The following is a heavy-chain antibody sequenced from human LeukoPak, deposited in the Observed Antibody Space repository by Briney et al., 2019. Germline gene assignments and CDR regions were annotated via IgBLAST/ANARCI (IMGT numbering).Heavy chain of an antibody. CDR1: GGSISSYY. V-gene: IGHV4-4*07. CDR3: ARRGVLRPFDY. J-gene: IGHJ4*02. Sequence: SETLSLTCTVSGGSISSYYWSWIRQPAGKGLEWIGRIYTSGSTNYNPSLKSRVTISVDTSKNQFPLKLSSVTAADTAVYYCARRGVLRPFDYWGQGTLVTVSS. D-gene: IGHD3-16*01. CDR2: IYTSGST.